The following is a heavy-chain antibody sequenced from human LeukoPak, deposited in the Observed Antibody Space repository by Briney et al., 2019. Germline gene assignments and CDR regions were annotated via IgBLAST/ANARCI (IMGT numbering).Heavy chain of an antibody. J-gene: IGHJ5*02. CDR1: GFTCSSYW. CDR3: VRGRGSYGWFDP. V-gene: IGHV3-74*01. D-gene: IGHD3-10*01. Sequence: GGSLRLSCAASGFTCSSYWRHWVRQVPGNGLVWVSRISGDGTARNYADSVKGRFTISRDDAKNTVDLQMNSLRGEDTAVYYCVRGRGSYGWFDPWGQGTLVTVSS. CDR2: ISGDGTAR.